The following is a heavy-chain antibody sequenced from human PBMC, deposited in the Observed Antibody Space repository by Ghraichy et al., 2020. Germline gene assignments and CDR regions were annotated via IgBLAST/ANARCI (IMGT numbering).Heavy chain of an antibody. J-gene: IGHJ4*02. CDR1: GGSISSSSYY. Sequence: SETLSLTCTVSGGSISSSSYYWGWIRQPPGKGLEWIGSIYYSGSTYYNPSLKSRVTISVDTSKNQFSLKLSSVTAADTAVYYCYRGTTGTTYFDYWGQGTLVTGSS. D-gene: IGHD1-1*01. CDR3: YRGTTGTTYFDY. CDR2: IYYSGST. V-gene: IGHV4-39*01.